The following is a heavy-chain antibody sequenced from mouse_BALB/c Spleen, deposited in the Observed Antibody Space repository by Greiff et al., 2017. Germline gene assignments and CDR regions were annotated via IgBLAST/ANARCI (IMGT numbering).Heavy chain of an antibody. Sequence: QVQLQQSGAELMKPGASVKISCKATGYTFSSYWIEWVKQRPGHGLEWIGEILPGSGSTNYNEKFKGKATFTADTSSNTAYMQLSSLTSEDSAVYYCARLLRSYYFDYWGQGTTLTVSS. CDR3: ARLLRSYYFDY. D-gene: IGHD1-1*01. V-gene: IGHV1-9*01. CDR1: GYTFSSYW. CDR2: ILPGSGST. J-gene: IGHJ2*01.